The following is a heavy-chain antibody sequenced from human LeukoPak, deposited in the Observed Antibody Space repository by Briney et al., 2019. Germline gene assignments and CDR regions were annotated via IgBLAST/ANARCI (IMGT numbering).Heavy chain of an antibody. J-gene: IGHJ4*02. CDR3: AREPNVVDWNDGATSDY. Sequence: ASVKVSCKASGYTFTGYYMHWVRQAPGQGLEWMGWINPNSGGTNYAQKFQGRVTMTRDTSISTAYMELSRLRSDDTAVYYCAREPNVVDWNDGATSDYWGQGTLVTVSS. D-gene: IGHD1-1*01. CDR2: INPNSGGT. CDR1: GYTFTGYY. V-gene: IGHV1-2*02.